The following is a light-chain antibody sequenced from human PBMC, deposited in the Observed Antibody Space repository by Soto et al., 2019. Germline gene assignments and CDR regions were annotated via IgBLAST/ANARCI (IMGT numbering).Light chain of an antibody. CDR3: QQYGSSGT. V-gene: IGKV3-20*01. Sequence: EIVLTQSPGTVSLSPLEIAPLSCMASQSVSNNYLAWYQQKPGQAPRLLIYGASNRATGIPDRFSGSGSGTDFTLTISRLETEDFAVYYCQQYGSSGTFGQGTKVDIK. CDR2: GAS. CDR1: QSVSNNY. J-gene: IGKJ1*01.